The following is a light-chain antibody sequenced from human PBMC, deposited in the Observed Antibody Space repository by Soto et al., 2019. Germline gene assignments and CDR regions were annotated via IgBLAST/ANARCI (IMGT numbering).Light chain of an antibody. J-gene: IGKJ1*01. CDR2: GAS. V-gene: IGKV3-20*01. CDR3: QQYDSSPWT. Sequence: EIVLTQSPGTLSLSPGERATLSCRASQSVSSRSLAWYQQKPGQAPRLLIYGASSRATGIPDRLSGSGSGTDFTLTISRLEPEDFGVYYWQQYDSSPWTFGQGTKVEIK. CDR1: QSVSSRS.